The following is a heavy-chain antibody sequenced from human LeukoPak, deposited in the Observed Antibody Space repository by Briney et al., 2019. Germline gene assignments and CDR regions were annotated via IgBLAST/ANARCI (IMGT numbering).Heavy chain of an antibody. Sequence: VASVKVSCKASGYTFTNYAMNWVRQAPGQGLEWMGWINTNTGNPTYAQAFTGRFVFSLDTSVSTAYLQISSLKAEDTAVYYCARGRLELRLANDHWGQGILVTVSS. CDR3: ARGRLELRLANDH. CDR1: GYTFTNYA. J-gene: IGHJ4*02. CDR2: INTNTGNP. V-gene: IGHV7-4-1*02. D-gene: IGHD1-7*01.